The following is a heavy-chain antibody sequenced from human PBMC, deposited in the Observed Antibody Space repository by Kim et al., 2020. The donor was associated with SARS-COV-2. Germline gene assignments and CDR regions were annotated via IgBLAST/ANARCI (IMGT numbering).Heavy chain of an antibody. D-gene: IGHD1-26*01. CDR3: ARGRELLPAGFDY. J-gene: IGHJ4*02. Sequence: SETLSLTCTVSGGSISSGGYYWSWIRQHPGKGLEWIGYIYYSGSTYYNPSLKSRVTISVDTSKNQFSLKLSSVTAADTAVYYCARGRELLPAGFDYWGQGTLVTVSS. CDR1: GGSISSGGYY. V-gene: IGHV4-31*03. CDR2: IYYSGST.